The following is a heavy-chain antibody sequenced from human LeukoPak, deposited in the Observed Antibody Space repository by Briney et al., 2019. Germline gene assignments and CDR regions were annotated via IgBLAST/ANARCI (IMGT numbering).Heavy chain of an antibody. J-gene: IGHJ4*02. D-gene: IGHD3-9*01. Sequence: GASVEVSCKASGYTFTSYDINWVRQATGQGLEWMGWMNPNSGNTGYAQKFQGRVTITRNTSISTAYMELSSLRSEDTAVYYCARRVTYYDILTGYLYYFDYWGQGTLVTVSS. CDR3: ARRVTYYDILTGYLYYFDY. CDR2: MNPNSGNT. CDR1: GYTFTSYD. V-gene: IGHV1-8*03.